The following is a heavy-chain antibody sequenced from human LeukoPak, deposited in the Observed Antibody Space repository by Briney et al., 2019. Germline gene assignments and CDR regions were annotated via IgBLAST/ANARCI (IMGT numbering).Heavy chain of an antibody. V-gene: IGHV4-34*01. CDR3: ARDAPPSSFDI. CDR1: GGSFSGYY. Sequence: SETLSLTCAVYGGSFSGYYWSWIRQPPGKGLEWIGEINHSGSTNYNPSLKSRVTISVDTSKNQFSLKLSFVTAADTAVYYCARDAPPSSFDIWGQGTMVTVSS. CDR2: INHSGST. J-gene: IGHJ3*02.